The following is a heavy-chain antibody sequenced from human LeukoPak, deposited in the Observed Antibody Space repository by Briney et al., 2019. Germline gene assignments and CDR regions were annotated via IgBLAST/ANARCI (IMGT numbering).Heavy chain of an antibody. Sequence: GGSLRLSCAASGFTFSSYAMHWVRQAPGKGLEYVSAISSNGGSTYYANSMKGRFTISRDNSKNTLYLQMGSLRAEDMAVYYCARVWEQQPLLPLDYWGQGTLVTVSS. V-gene: IGHV3-64*01. J-gene: IGHJ4*02. CDR2: ISSNGGST. CDR3: ARVWEQQPLLPLDY. D-gene: IGHD6-13*01. CDR1: GFTFSSYA.